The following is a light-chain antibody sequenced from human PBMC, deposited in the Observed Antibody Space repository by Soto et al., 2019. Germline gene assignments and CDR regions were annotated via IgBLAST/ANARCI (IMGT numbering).Light chain of an antibody. J-gene: IGKJ4*02. CDR1: QNIGKC. CDR3: QRSFSSPLT. CDR2: ATS. V-gene: IGKV1-39*01. Sequence: EIQMTQYPASLSASVGDSVTITCRPSQNIGKCLNWYQQRPGKAPTALIHATSTLQSGVSARVSGSGSDTDFTLTITSLRPEDVSTYFCQRSFSSPLTFGGGTKVQL.